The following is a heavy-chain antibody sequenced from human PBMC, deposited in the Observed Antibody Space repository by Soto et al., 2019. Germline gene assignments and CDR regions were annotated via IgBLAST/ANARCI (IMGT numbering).Heavy chain of an antibody. D-gene: IGHD1-26*01. J-gene: IGHJ4*02. CDR3: ARARGSYSFDY. CDR1: GFTFTDYY. Sequence: QVQLVESGGGLVRPGGSLRLSCAASGFTFTDYYMGWIRQAPGKGLECVSYISGSSSDTNYADSVKGRFTISRDNAKNSLYLHMNSLRAEDTVVYYCARARGSYSFDYWGQGTLVTVSS. V-gene: IGHV3-11*05. CDR2: ISGSSSDT.